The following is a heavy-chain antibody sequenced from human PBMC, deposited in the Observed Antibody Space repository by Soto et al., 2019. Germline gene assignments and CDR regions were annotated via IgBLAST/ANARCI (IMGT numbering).Heavy chain of an antibody. D-gene: IGHD6-13*01. CDR3: ASSHAGAHITAAVH. J-gene: IGHJ4*02. CDR1: GGSIISSSYC. Sequence: PSETLSLTCTVSGGSIISSSYCWGWIRQPPGKGLEWIGSIYYSGSTYYNPSLKSRVTISVDRSKNQFSLKLSSVTAADTAVYYCASSHAGAHITAAVHWGQGTLVTVSS. V-gene: IGHV4-39*07. CDR2: IYYSGST.